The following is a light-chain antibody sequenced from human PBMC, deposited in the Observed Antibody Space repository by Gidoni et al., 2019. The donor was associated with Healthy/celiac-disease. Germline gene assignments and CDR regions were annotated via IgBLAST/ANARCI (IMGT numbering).Light chain of an antibody. CDR2: WAS. J-gene: IGKJ2*01. V-gene: IGKV4-1*01. Sequence: DIVMTQSPDSLAVSLGERATINCKSSQSVLYSSNNKNYLAWYQQKPGQPPKLLIYWASTRESGVPNRFSGGGSGTDFTLTISSLQAEDGAVYYCQQYYSTPYTFGQGTSWRSN. CDR3: QQYYSTPYT. CDR1: QSVLYSSNNKNY.